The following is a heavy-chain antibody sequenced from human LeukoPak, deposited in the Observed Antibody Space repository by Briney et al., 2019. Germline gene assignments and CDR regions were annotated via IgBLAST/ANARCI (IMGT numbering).Heavy chain of an antibody. CDR2: ISDDETYK. CDR1: GFTFSNYG. D-gene: IGHD3-10*02. V-gene: IGHV3-30*03. Sequence: GRSLRLSCAASGFTFSNYGMHWVRQAPGKGLEWVTAISDDETYKFYADSVKGRFTISRDNSKNTLYLQMNSLRVEDTAIYYCTRGMLRHPPDYWGQGMLVTVSS. J-gene: IGHJ4*02. CDR3: TRGMLRHPPDY.